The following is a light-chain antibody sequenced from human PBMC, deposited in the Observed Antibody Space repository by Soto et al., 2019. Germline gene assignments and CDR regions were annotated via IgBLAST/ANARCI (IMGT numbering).Light chain of an antibody. V-gene: IGLV2-14*01. CDR3: SSYTISNTFV. Sequence: QSALTQPASVSGSPGQSITISCTGTSSDVGGYDYVSWYQQHPGKAPKLIIYEVSNRPSRVSNRFSGSKSGNTASLTISGLQAEDEAAYYCSSYTISNTFVFGTGTKATVL. J-gene: IGLJ1*01. CDR2: EVS. CDR1: SSDVGGYDY.